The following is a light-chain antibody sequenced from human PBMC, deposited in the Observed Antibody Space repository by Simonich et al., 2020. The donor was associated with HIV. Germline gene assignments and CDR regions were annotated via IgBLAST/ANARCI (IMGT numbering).Light chain of an antibody. J-gene: IGLJ3*02. CDR3: CSYAGSTTLV. CDR2: EVS. CDR1: SSDVGSYYL. V-gene: IGLV2-23*02. Sequence: QSALTQPASVSGSPGQSITISCTGTSSDVGSYYLVSWYQQHPGKAPILMLFEVSERPSGVSNRFSGSKSGNTASLTISGLQAEDEADYYCCSYAGSTTLVFGGGTKLTVL.